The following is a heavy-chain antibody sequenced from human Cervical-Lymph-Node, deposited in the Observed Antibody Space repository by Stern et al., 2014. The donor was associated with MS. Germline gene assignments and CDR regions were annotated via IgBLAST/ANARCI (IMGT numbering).Heavy chain of an antibody. J-gene: IGHJ3*02. D-gene: IGHD6-19*01. CDR2: INTNTGNP. Sequence: QVQLVESGSELKKPGASVKVSCKASGYSFSTYAIHWVRQAPGKGLEWMGWINTNTGNPTYAQGFTGRFVFSLDTSVSTAYLQISSLKAEDTGVYYCARGGSSGFIDGLDIWGQGTRVTVSS. CDR3: ARGGSSGFIDGLDI. V-gene: IGHV7-4-1*02. CDR1: GYSFSTYA.